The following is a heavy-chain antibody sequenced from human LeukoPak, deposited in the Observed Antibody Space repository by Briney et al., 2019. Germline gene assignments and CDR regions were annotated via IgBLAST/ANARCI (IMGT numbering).Heavy chain of an antibody. D-gene: IGHD2-21*02. V-gene: IGHV1-69*05. CDR2: IISIFGTA. J-gene: IGHJ4*02. CDR3: ARDEAYCGGDCHFDY. CDR1: GGTFSRYA. Sequence: GASVKVSCKASGGTFSRYAISWVRQAPGQGLEWMGRIISIFGTANYAQKFQGRVTITTDESTSTAYMELSSLRSEDTAVYYCARDEAYCGGDCHFDYWGQGTLVTVSS.